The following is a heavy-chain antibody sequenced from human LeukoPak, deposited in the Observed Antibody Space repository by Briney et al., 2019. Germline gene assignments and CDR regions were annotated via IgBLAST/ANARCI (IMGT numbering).Heavy chain of an antibody. Sequence: SETLFLTCTVSGGSISSYYWSWIRQPPGKGLEWIGYIYYSGSTNYNPSLKSRVTISVDTSKNQFSLKLSSVTAADTAVYYCARVPYYYDSSGGGNYYYYYMDVWGKGTTVTVSS. D-gene: IGHD3-22*01. CDR1: GGSISSYY. CDR2: IYYSGST. V-gene: IGHV4-59*01. J-gene: IGHJ6*03. CDR3: ARVPYYYDSSGGGNYYYYYMDV.